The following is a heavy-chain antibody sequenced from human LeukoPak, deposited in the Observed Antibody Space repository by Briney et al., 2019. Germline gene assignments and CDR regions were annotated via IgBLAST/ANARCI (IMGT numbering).Heavy chain of an antibody. CDR3: ASPYYDFWSGYYF. V-gene: IGHV4-39*01. J-gene: IGHJ4*02. D-gene: IGHD3-3*01. CDR1: GGSISSSSYY. CDR2: IYHSGST. Sequence: KPSETLSLTCTVSGGSISSSSYYWGWIRQPPGKGLEWIGSIYHSGSTYYNPSLKSRVTISVDTSKNQFSLKLSSVTAADTAVYYCASPYYDFWSGYYFWGQGTLVTVSS.